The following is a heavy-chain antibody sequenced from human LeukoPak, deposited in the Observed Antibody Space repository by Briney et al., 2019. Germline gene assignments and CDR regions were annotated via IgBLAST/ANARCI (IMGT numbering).Heavy chain of an antibody. Sequence: SETLSLTCTVSGGSISSYYWSWIRQPPGERLEWIGYIYYSGGTNYNPPLKSRVTISVDTSKNQFSLKLSSVTAADTAVYYCARLLERRGSSYGYDFWGQGTLVTVSS. CDR3: ARLLERRGSSYGYDF. CDR2: IYYSGGT. D-gene: IGHD5-18*01. V-gene: IGHV4-59*08. CDR1: GGSISSYY. J-gene: IGHJ4*02.